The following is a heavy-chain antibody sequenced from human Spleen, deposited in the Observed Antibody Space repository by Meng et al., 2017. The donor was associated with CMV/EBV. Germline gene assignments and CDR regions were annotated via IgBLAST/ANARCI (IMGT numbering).Heavy chain of an antibody. Sequence: ASVKVSCKASGYTFTSYGISWVRQAPGQGLEWMGWISPISGGTFYAQKFQGRVTITTDESTSTAYMELSSLRSEDTAVYYCAREGSGQRDGYNYDYFDYWGQGTLVTVSS. V-gene: IGHV1-18*01. CDR2: ISPISGGT. J-gene: IGHJ4*02. CDR3: AREGSGQRDGYNYDYFDY. D-gene: IGHD5-24*01. CDR1: GYTFTSYG.